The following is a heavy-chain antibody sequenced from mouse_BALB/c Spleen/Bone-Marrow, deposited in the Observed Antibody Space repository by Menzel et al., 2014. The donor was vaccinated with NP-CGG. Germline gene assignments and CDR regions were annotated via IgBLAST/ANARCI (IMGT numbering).Heavy chain of an antibody. Sequence: EVMLVESGGGLVQPGGSLKLSCATSGFTFRDYDMYWVRQTPEKRLEWVAYISNGGGSTYYPDTVKGRFTISRDNAKNTLYLQMSRLKSGDTAMYYCARQGTLDYWGQGTSVTVSS. CDR1: GFTFRDYD. J-gene: IGHJ4*01. CDR3: ARQGTLDY. V-gene: IGHV5-12*02. CDR2: ISNGGGST.